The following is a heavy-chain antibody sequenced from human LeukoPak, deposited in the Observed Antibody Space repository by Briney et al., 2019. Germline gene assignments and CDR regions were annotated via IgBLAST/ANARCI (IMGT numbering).Heavy chain of an antibody. CDR2: ISYDGSNK. V-gene: IGHV3-30-3*01. D-gene: IGHD4-17*01. CDR3: ATQKIMTTVTTLDWYFDL. Sequence: GGSLRLSCAASGFTFSSYAMHWVRQAPGKGLEWVAVISYDGSNKYYADSVKGRFTISRDNSKNTLYLQMNSLRAEDTAVYYCATQKIMTTVTTLDWYFDLWGRGTLVTVSS. J-gene: IGHJ2*01. CDR1: GFTFSSYA.